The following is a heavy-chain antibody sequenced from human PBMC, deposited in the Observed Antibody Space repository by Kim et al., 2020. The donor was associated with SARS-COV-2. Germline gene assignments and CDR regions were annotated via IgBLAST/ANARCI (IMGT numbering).Heavy chain of an antibody. J-gene: IGHJ3*02. V-gene: IGHV4-39*01. Sequence: SETLSLTCAVSGGSISSNSHYWAWIRQPPGKGLEWIGNIYYSGSANYTPSLKSRLTISVDTSKNLFSLQLSSVTAADTAVYYCARHTSSFTSIRGVTTRMNAFDIWGQGTMVTVS. CDR1: GGSISSNSHY. CDR2: IYYSGSA. D-gene: IGHD3-10*01. CDR3: ARHTSSFTSIRGVTTRMNAFDI.